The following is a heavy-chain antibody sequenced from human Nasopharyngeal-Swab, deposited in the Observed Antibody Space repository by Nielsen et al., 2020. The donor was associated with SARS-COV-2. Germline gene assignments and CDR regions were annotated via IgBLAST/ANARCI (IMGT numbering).Heavy chain of an antibody. Sequence: SVKVSCKASGYTFTSYDINWVRQATGQGLEWMGWMNPNSGNTGYAQKFQGRVTMTRNTSISTAYMELSRLRYEDTAVYYCARGGLSHYYYGMDVWGQGTTVTVSS. D-gene: IGHD2/OR15-2a*01. CDR2: MNPNSGNT. V-gene: IGHV1-8*01. J-gene: IGHJ6*02. CDR3: ARGGLSHYYYGMDV. CDR1: GYTFTSYD.